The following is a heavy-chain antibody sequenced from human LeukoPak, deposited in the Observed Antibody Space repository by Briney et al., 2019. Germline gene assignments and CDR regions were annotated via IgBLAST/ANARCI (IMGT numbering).Heavy chain of an antibody. CDR3: ASCRDGYKSPFDY. Sequence: SETLSLTCTVSGGSISPYYWSWIRQPPGKGLEWIGYIYSIGSPNYNPSLKSRVTISVDASKNQFSLKLSSVTAADTAVYYCASCRDGYKSPFDYWGQGTLVTVSS. CDR1: GGSISPYY. V-gene: IGHV4-59*08. J-gene: IGHJ4*02. D-gene: IGHD5-12*01. CDR2: IYSIGSP.